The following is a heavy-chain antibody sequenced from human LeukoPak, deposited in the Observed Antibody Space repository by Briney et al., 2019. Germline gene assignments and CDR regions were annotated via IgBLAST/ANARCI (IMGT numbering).Heavy chain of an antibody. V-gene: IGHV3-30-3*01. Sequence: PGGSLRLSCAASGFTFSSYAMHWVRQAPGKGLEWVAVISYDGSNKYYADSVKGRFTISRDNSKNTLYLQMNSLRAEDTAVYYCARGSGYGWSDYWGQGTLVTVSS. CDR2: ISYDGSNK. CDR3: ARGSGYGWSDY. CDR1: GFTFSSYA. J-gene: IGHJ4*02. D-gene: IGHD5-18*01.